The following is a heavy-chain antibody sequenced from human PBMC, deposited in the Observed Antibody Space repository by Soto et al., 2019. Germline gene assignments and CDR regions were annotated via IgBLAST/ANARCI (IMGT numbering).Heavy chain of an antibody. CDR2: MTHTGST. D-gene: IGHD3-10*01. CDR1: GGSLSGYY. CDR3: ASGGN. Sequence: QVQLQQWGAGLLKPSETLSLTCAVFGGSLSGYYWSWIRQPPGKGLEWIGEMTHTGSTNYSPSLKTRRTISSDTSKNHFSLRLSSVTAADTAVYYGASGGNWGQGTLVTVSS. J-gene: IGHJ4*02. V-gene: IGHV4-34*01.